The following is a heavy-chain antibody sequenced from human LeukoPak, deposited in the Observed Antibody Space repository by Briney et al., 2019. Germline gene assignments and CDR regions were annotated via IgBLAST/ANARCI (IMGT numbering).Heavy chain of an antibody. V-gene: IGHV3-23*01. Sequence: YAMSWVRQAPGKGLEWVSAISGSGGSTYYADSVKGRFTISRDNSKNTLYLQMNSLRAEDTAVYYCAKDGSRTHFDYWGQGTLVTVSS. CDR3: AKDGSRTHFDY. D-gene: IGHD2-15*01. CDR1: YA. J-gene: IGHJ4*02. CDR2: ISGSGGST.